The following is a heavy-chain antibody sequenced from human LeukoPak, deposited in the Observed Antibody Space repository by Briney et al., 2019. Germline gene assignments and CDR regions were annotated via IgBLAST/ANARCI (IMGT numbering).Heavy chain of an antibody. CDR2: IYYSGST. J-gene: IGHJ4*02. Sequence: SETLSLTCTVPGGSISSYYWSWIRQPPGKGLEWIGYIYYSGSTNYNPSLKSRVTISVDTSKNQFSLKLSSVTAADTAVYYCACGITGTTYFDYWGQGTLVTVSS. CDR1: GGSISSYY. V-gene: IGHV4-59*01. D-gene: IGHD1-7*01. CDR3: ACGITGTTYFDY.